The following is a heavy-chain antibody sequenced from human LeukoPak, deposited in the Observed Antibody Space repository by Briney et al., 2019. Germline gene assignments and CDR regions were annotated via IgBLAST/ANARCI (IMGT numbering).Heavy chain of an antibody. CDR2: VYHSGSI. CDR3: TAENPPIAVDA. V-gene: IGHV4-30-2*01. Sequence: SETLSLTCTVSGGSISSGGSYWSWIRQHPGKGLEWIGYVYHSGSIYYNPSLKSRVTISVDRSKNQFSLKLSSVTAADTAVYYCTAENPPIAVDAWGQGTTVTVS. CDR1: GGSISSGGSY. D-gene: IGHD3-16*02. J-gene: IGHJ6*02.